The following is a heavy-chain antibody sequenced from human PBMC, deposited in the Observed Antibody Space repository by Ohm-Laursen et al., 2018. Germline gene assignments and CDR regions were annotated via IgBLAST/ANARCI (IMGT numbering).Heavy chain of an antibody. CDR2: ISYDGSSK. V-gene: IGHV3-30*18. Sequence: SLRLSCAASGSTFSNYGMHWFRQAPGKGLEWVAGISYDGSSKYHADSVKGRFTISRDNSKNTLYLQMNSLRAEDTAVYYCANPYTSSFGFDYWGQGTLVTVSS. D-gene: IGHD6-6*01. J-gene: IGHJ4*02. CDR3: ANPYTSSFGFDY. CDR1: GSTFSNYG.